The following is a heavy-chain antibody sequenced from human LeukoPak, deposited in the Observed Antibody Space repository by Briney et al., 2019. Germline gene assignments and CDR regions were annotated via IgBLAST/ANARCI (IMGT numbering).Heavy chain of an antibody. V-gene: IGHV4-39*01. CDR3: ARRTYYDFWSGYSPLPNYFDY. CDR2: IYYSGST. J-gene: IGHJ4*02. Sequence: SETLSLTCTVSGGSISSSSYYWGWIRQPPGKGLEWIGSIYYSGSTYYNPSLKSRVTISVDTSKNQFSLKLSSVTAADTAVYYCARRTYYDFWSGYSPLPNYFDYWGQGTLVTVSS. D-gene: IGHD3-3*01. CDR1: GGSISSSSYY.